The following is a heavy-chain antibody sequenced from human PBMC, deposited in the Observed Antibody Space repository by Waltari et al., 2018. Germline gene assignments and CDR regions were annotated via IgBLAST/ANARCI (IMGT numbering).Heavy chain of an antibody. V-gene: IGHV1-69*12. D-gene: IGHD3-3*01. J-gene: IGHJ3*02. CDR2: IIPIFGTA. Sequence: QVQLVQSGAEVKKPGSSVTVSCKASGGTFSSYAISWVRQAPGQGLEWMGGIIPIFGTANYAQKFQGRVTITADESTSTAYMELSSLRSEDTAVYYCYYDFWSSDAFDIWGQGTMVTVSS. CDR3: YYDFWSSDAFDI. CDR1: GGTFSSYA.